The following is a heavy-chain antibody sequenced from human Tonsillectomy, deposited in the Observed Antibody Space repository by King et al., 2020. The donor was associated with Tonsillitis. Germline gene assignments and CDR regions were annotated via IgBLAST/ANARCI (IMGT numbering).Heavy chain of an antibody. CDR3: AKEMGDSNSRWLDP. D-gene: IGHD3-16*01. V-gene: IGHV3-23*04. CDR2: ISMIGEGT. J-gene: IGHJ5*02. CDR1: GVASSIYN. Sequence: VQLVESGGGLVKPGGSLRLSLASSGVASSIYNMSWVRQSPGTGLEWVAAISMIGEGTFYTDSVKGLVPIARANSTNTLSLQRNGLRAEDTAVYYCAKEMGDSNSRWLDPWGQGTLVIVSS.